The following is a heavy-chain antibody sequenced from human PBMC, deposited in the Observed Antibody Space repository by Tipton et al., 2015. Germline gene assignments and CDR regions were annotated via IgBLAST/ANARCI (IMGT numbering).Heavy chain of an antibody. CDR2: ISWDGDNT. CDR3: VKGGGSRAFDI. Sequence: SLRLSCAASGFTFDDYTMHWVRQAPGKGLEWVSLISWDGDNTYFADSVKGRFTISRDNNKNSLFLQMNSLRTEDTALYYCVKGGGSRAFDIWGQGTMVTVSS. CDR1: GFTFDDYT. D-gene: IGHD3-10*01. V-gene: IGHV3-43*01. J-gene: IGHJ3*02.